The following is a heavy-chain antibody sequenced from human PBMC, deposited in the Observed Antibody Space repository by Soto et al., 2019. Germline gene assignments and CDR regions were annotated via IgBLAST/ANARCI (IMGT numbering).Heavy chain of an antibody. J-gene: IGHJ3*02. CDR1: GGSISSGDYY. Sequence: QVQLQESGPGLVKPSQTLSLTCTVSGGSISSGDYYWTWIRQFPGQGLEWIGYIYYSGKTHYNPSMRSRLSMSVDTSMNKFSLDLTSVTAADTAVYYCARDLRTTWGDAFDIWGQGTMVTVSS. V-gene: IGHV4-30-4*01. CDR3: ARDLRTTWGDAFDI. D-gene: IGHD4-17*01. CDR2: IYYSGKT.